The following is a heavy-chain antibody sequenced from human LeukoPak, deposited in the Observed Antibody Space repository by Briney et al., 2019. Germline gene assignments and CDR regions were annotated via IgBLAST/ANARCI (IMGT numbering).Heavy chain of an antibody. CDR3: AEGDWFAP. J-gene: IGHJ5*02. CDR1: GSTLSEVS. Sequence: ASVKVSCKVSGSTLSEVSIHWMRQAPGKGLEWLGGFDPEDGSVIYAQNFQGRVAMTGDTSTDTTYMELNSLRSEDTAVYYCAEGDWFAPGGKEPLVTVSS. CDR2: FDPEDGSV. D-gene: IGHD3-16*01. V-gene: IGHV1-24*01.